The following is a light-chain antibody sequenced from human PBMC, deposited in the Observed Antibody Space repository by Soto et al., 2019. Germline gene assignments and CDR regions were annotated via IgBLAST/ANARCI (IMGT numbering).Light chain of an antibody. Sequence: DIQMTQSPSTLPASVGDRVTITCRASQSISSWLAWYQQKPGKAPKSLIYKASSLESGVPSRFSGGGSGTEFTLTISSLQPDDFATYYCQQYSIYPITFGQGTRLEIK. J-gene: IGKJ5*01. CDR1: QSISSW. CDR3: QQYSIYPIT. CDR2: KAS. V-gene: IGKV1-5*03.